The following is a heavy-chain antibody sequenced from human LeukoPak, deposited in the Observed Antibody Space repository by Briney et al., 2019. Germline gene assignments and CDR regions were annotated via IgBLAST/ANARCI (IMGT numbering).Heavy chain of an antibody. CDR3: ARVHPSQAIVGAPVDY. CDR2: IIPIFGTA. Sequence: ASVKVSCKVSGGTFSSYAISWVRQAPGQGLEWMGGIIPIFGTANYAQKFQGRVTITADESTSTAYMELSSLRSEDTAVYYCARVHPSQAIVGAPVDYWGQETLVTVSS. J-gene: IGHJ4*02. D-gene: IGHD1-26*01. V-gene: IGHV1-69*13. CDR1: GGTFSSYA.